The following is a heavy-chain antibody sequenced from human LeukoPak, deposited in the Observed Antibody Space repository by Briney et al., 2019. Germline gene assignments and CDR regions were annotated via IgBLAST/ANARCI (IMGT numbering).Heavy chain of an antibody. CDR1: GFTFSSYA. D-gene: IGHD3-16*02. CDR2: ISGSGGST. J-gene: IGHJ3*02. V-gene: IGHV3-23*01. Sequence: GGSLRLSCAASGFTFSSYAMSWVRQAPGKGLEWVSAISGSGGSTYYADSVKGRFTISRDNSKNTRYLQMTSLRAEDTAVYYCAKDPQWDYVWGSYRFTPDAFDIWGQGTMVTVSS. CDR3: AKDPQWDYVWGSYRFTPDAFDI.